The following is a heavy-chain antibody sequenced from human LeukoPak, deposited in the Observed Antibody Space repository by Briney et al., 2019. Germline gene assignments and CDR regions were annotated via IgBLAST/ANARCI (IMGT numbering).Heavy chain of an antibody. CDR2: ISWDGGSK. D-gene: IGHD5-24*01. Sequence: GGSLRLSCAASGFTFDDYTMHWVRQAPGKGLEWVSLISWDGGSKYYADSVKGRFTISRDNSKNSLYLQMNSLRTEDTALYYCAKEGDGYAYYFDYWGQGTLVTVSS. J-gene: IGHJ4*02. CDR3: AKEGDGYAYYFDY. CDR1: GFTFDDYT. V-gene: IGHV3-43*01.